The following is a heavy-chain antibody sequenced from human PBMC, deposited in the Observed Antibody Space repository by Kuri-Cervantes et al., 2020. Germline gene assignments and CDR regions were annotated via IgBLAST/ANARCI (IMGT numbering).Heavy chain of an antibody. J-gene: IGHJ3*02. D-gene: IGHD1-26*01. Sequence: LTCAGSGFTFSSYAMHWVRQTPGKGLEWVAFISYDGSNKYYADSVKGRFTISRDNSKNTLYLQMNSLRAEDTAVYYCAKVVIVVGATSRHTDAFDIWGQGTMVTVSS. CDR3: AKVVIVVGATSRHTDAFDI. CDR1: GFTFSSYA. CDR2: ISYDGSNK. V-gene: IGHV3-30*04.